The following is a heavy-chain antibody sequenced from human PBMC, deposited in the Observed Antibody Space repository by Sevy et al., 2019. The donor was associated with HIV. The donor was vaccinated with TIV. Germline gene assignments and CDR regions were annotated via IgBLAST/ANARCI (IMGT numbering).Heavy chain of an antibody. CDR2: INHSGST. CDR3: ARSAYYEFWSGYST. V-gene: IGHV4-34*01. CDR1: GASFREYH. J-gene: IGHJ4*02. D-gene: IGHD3-3*01. Sequence: SETLSLTCAVHGASFREYHWSWIRQAPGKGLEWIGEINHSGSTNYSPSVKSRVTISTDTSKNQFSLRLTSVTAADTAVYFCARSAYYEFWSGYSTWGRGTLVTVSS.